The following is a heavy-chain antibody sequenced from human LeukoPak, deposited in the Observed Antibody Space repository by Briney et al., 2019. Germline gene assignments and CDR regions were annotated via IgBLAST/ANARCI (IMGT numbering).Heavy chain of an antibody. CDR3: ARRNFSSVWFDP. D-gene: IGHD3-22*01. CDR1: GYSFTSYW. Sequence: GESLKISCKGSGYSFTSYWIGRVRQMPGKGLEWMGIIYPGDSDTRYSPSFQGQVTISVDRSTATAFLQWVALKASDTAVYYCARRNFSSVWFDPWGQGTLVTVSS. V-gene: IGHV5-51*01. J-gene: IGHJ5*02. CDR2: IYPGDSDT.